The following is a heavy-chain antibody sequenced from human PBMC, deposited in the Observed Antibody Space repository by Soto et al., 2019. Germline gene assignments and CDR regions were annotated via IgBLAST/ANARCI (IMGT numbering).Heavy chain of an antibody. J-gene: IGHJ3*02. CDR2: ISYDVSYK. V-gene: IGHV3-30*18. D-gene: IGHD1-26*01. Sequence: PGGSLRLSCAASAFTFSSYGMHCVRQAPGKGLEWVAVISYDVSYKSYADSVKGRFTISRDTSKNAVYLEMNSLRPEDTAVYYCAKGLLAIVGTTLPRDAFNIWGQGTTVTVSS. CDR3: AKGLLAIVGTTLPRDAFNI. CDR1: AFTFSSYG.